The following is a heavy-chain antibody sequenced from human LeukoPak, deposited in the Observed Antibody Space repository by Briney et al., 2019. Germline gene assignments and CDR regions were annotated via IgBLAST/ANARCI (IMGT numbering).Heavy chain of an antibody. V-gene: IGHV4-4*07. J-gene: IGHJ4*02. CDR3: ARGAPFGIAVAEYYFDY. Sequence: SETLSLTCTVSGASIYTSSSYWGWIRQPAGKGLEWIGRIYTSGSTNYNPSLKSRVTMSVDTSKNQFSLKLSSVTAADTAVYYCARGAPFGIAVAEYYFDYWGQGTLVTVSS. CDR1: GASIYTSSSY. D-gene: IGHD6-19*01. CDR2: IYTSGST.